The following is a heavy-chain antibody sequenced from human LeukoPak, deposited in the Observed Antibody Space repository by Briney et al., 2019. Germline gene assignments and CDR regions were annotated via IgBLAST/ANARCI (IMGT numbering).Heavy chain of an antibody. V-gene: IGHV3-21*01. J-gene: IGHJ4*02. CDR2: ITSSSSYI. CDR1: GFTFSSYS. D-gene: IGHD6-6*01. Sequence: PGGSLRLSCAASGFTFSSYSMNWVRQAPGKGLEWVSSITSSSSYIYHADSVKGRFTISRDNAKNPLYLQMNSLRAEDTAVYYCARSYSSSRGTFDYWGQGTLVTVSS. CDR3: ARSYSSSRGTFDY.